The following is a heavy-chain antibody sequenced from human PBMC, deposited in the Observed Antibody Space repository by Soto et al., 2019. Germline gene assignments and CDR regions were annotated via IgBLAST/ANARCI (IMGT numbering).Heavy chain of an antibody. D-gene: IGHD3-22*01. CDR3: AKEVDLVVVIIYRSFDY. CDR1: GFTFSSYA. J-gene: IGHJ4*02. V-gene: IGHV3-23*01. Sequence: GGSLRLSCAASGFTFSSYAMSWVRQAPGKGLEWVSAISGSGGSTYYADSVKGRFTISRDNSKNTLYLQMNSLRAEDTAVYYCAKEVDLVVVIIYRSFDYWGQGTLVTVSS. CDR2: ISGSGGST.